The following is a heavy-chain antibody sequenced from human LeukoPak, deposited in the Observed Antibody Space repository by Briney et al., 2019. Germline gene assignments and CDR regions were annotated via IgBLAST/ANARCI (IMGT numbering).Heavy chain of an antibody. Sequence: GASVKVSCKASGYTFTSYAMHWVRQAPGQRLEWMGWINAGNGNTKYSRKFQGRVTITRDTSASTAYMELSSLRSEDTAVYYCASSYYVWGSYRPTYYFDYWGQGTLVTVSS. CDR3: ASSYYVWGSYRPTYYFDY. D-gene: IGHD3-16*02. CDR2: INAGNGNT. CDR1: GYTFTSYA. J-gene: IGHJ4*02. V-gene: IGHV1-3*01.